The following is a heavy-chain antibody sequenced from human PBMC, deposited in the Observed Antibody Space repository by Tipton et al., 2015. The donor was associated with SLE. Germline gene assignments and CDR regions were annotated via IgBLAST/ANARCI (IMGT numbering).Heavy chain of an antibody. CDR3: ARAGLDSSGTLRFDY. CDR2: INPSGGRT. V-gene: IGHV1-46*01. J-gene: IGHJ4*02. D-gene: IGHD6-19*01. Sequence: QLVQSGAEVKKPGASVKVSCRASGYSFSSYYMHWVRQAPGQGLEWMGMINPSGGRTTYAQKFQGRLTMTRDTSTSTVYMELSSLKSEDTAVYHCARAGLDSSGTLRFDYWGQGTLVTVSS. CDR1: GYSFSSYY.